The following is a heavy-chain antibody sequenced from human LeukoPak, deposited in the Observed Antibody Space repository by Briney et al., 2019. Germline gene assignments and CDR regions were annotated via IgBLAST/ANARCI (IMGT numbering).Heavy chain of an antibody. J-gene: IGHJ4*02. V-gene: IGHV3-23*01. D-gene: IGHD5-12*01. CDR1: GFTFSSYA. Sequence: GGSLRLSCAASGFTFSSYAMGWVRQAPGKGLEWVSVISGSGGRTYYADSVKGRFTISRDNSKNTLYVQMNSLRAEDTAVYYCAKDLLAATIDYYFDYWGQGTLVTVSS. CDR2: ISGSGGRT. CDR3: AKDLLAATIDYYFDY.